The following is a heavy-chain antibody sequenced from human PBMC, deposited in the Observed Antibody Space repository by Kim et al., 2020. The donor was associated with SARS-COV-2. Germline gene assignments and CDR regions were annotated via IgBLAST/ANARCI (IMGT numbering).Heavy chain of an antibody. V-gene: IGHV4-31*03. J-gene: IGHJ6*02. CDR2: IYYSGST. D-gene: IGHD4-4*01. Sequence: SETLSLTCTVSGGSISSGGYYWSWIRQHPGKGLEWIGYIYYSGSTYYNPSLKSRVTISVDTSKNQFSLKLSSVTAADTAVYYCARATNDYSKYYYYYGMDVWGQGTTVTVSS. CDR3: ARATNDYSKYYYYYGMDV. CDR1: GGSISSGGYY.